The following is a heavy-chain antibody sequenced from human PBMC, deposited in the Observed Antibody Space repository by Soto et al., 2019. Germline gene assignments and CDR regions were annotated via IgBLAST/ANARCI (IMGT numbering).Heavy chain of an antibody. CDR1: GYTFTSYY. CDR3: ARDKGYNWSDDASILKSYYGMDG. D-gene: IGHD1-20*01. V-gene: IGHV1-46*01. Sequence: QVQLVQSGAEVKKPGASVKVSCKASGYTFTSYYMHWVRQAPGQGLEWMGIINPSGGSTSYAQKFQGRVTMTRGTSTSTVYMELSSLRSEDTAVYYCARDKGYNWSDDASILKSYYGMDGWGQGTTVTVSS. CDR2: INPSGGST. J-gene: IGHJ6*02.